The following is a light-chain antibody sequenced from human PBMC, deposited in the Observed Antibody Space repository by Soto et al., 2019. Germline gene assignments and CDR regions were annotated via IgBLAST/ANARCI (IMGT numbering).Light chain of an antibody. CDR1: LNVRSC. V-gene: IGKV3-11*01. J-gene: IGKJ4*01. CDR3: QQRSNWPQLT. CDR2: DTS. Sequence: EIVLTQSPATLSLSPGERATLSCRASLNVRSCLAWYQQRPGQAPRLLMYDTSNRATGIPARFSGSGSGTDFTLTISSPEPEDFAVYYCQQRSNWPQLTFGGGTTVEI.